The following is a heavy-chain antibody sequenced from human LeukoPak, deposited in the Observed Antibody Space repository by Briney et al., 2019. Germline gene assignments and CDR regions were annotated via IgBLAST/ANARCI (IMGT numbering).Heavy chain of an antibody. J-gene: IGHJ6*03. V-gene: IGHV3-7*01. CDR2: IKQDGTEK. D-gene: IGHD2-21*01. CDR1: GFTFTTYW. Sequence: PGGSLRLSCAASGFTFTTYWMGWVRQAPGKGLEWVANIKQDGTEKYYVDSVKGRFTISRDNAKNSLYLQMNSLRAEDTAVYYCASVVPHRYYMDVWGKGTTVTISS. CDR3: ASVVPHRYYMDV.